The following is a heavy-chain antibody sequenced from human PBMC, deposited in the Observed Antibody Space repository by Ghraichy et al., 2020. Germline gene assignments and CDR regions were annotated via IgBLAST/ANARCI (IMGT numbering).Heavy chain of an antibody. D-gene: IGHD5-24*01. J-gene: IGHJ4*02. CDR2: FNPNSGVT. Sequence: ASVKFSCKASGYTFTGYYILWVRQAPGQGLEWMGWFNPNSGVTNSAQKFRGRVTMTRDTSISTAYMELSSLTSDDTAVYYCAREGRDAYKYDPDFWGQGTLVTVSS. V-gene: IGHV1-2*02. CDR1: GYTFTGYY. CDR3: AREGRDAYKYDPDF.